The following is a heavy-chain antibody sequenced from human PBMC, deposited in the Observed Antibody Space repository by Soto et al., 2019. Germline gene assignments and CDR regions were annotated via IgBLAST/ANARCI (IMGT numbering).Heavy chain of an antibody. J-gene: IGHJ4*02. CDR1: GYNFDYYW. D-gene: IGHD4-17*01. Sequence: HGESLKISCKGSGYNFDYYWITWVRQMPGKGLEWMGKIDPADSYTDYSPSFQGHVTISFDKSISTAYLQWSSLKASDTGMYYCARHSRKNGYFDFWGQGTQVTVSS. CDR2: IDPADSYT. CDR3: ARHSRKNGYFDF. V-gene: IGHV5-10-1*01.